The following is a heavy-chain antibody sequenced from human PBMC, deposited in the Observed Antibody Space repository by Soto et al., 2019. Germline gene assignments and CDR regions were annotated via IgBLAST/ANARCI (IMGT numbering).Heavy chain of an antibody. J-gene: IGHJ6*03. V-gene: IGHV4-34*01. Sequence: PSETLSLTFPVYVRSFSGYDWSWIRQPPGKVLEWIGEINHSGSTNYNPSLKSRVTISVDTSKNQFSLKLSSVTAADTAVYYCARGLSSNYFLDYYYYTAVSGKGTTVTVSS. D-gene: IGHD4-4*01. CDR2: INHSGST. CDR1: VRSFSGYD. CDR3: ARGLSSNYFLDYYYYTAV.